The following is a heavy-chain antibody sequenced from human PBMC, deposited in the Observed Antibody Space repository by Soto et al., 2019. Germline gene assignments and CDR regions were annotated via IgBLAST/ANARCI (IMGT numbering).Heavy chain of an antibody. V-gene: IGHV1-46*01. J-gene: IGHJ5*02. CDR2: INPMGGST. CDR1: GYTFINYY. CDR3: ARDYYRGTYCSSTSCSDNWFDP. D-gene: IGHD2-2*01. Sequence: ASVKVSCKASGYTFINYYIHWVRQAPGQGLEWMAIINPMGGSTNYAQEFQGRVTLTSDTSTSTVYMELSSLRFEDTAVYYCARDYYRGTYCSSTSCSDNWFDPWGQGTLVTVSS.